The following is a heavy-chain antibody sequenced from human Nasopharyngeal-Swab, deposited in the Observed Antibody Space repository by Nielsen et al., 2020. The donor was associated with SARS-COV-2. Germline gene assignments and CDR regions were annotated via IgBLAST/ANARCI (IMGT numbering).Heavy chain of an antibody. D-gene: IGHD4-17*01. V-gene: IGHV3-48*02. CDR1: GFTFSSYS. Sequence: GESLKISCAASGFTFSSYSMNWVRQAPGKGLEWVSYISSSSSTIYYADSVKGRFTISRDNAKNSLYLQMNSLRDEDTAVYYCARGLFSPPLGYGDYVEADYWGQGTLATVSS. CDR3: ARGLFSPPLGYGDYVEADY. CDR2: ISSSSSTI. J-gene: IGHJ4*02.